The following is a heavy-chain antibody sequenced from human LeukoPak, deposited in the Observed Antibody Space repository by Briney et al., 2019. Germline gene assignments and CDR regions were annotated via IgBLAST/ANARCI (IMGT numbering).Heavy chain of an antibody. V-gene: IGHV3-30*18. J-gene: IGHJ6*02. CDR3: AKELYNYGDYGAEGLDV. CDR1: GFTFSSYA. Sequence: GGSLRLSCAASGFTFSSYAMSWVRQAPGKGLEWVALISYDGSSEYYAGSVKGQLTISKDNSKITVYLQMNSLKAEDTAVYYCAKELYNYGDYGAEGLDVGGQGTTVTVS. CDR2: ISYDGSSE. D-gene: IGHD4-17*01.